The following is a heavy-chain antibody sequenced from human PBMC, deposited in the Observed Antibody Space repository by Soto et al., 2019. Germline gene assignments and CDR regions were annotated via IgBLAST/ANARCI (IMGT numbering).Heavy chain of an antibody. CDR3: ARRDCPDVKCYSNWFDP. V-gene: IGHV1-46*03. CDR2: INPNGGST. CDR1: GYTFARYF. Sequence: QVQLVQSGAEVKEPGASVTVSCKASGYTFARYFMHWVRQAPGQGLEWMGIINPNGGSTAYAQKFQGRVIMTRDTSTNTAYMELSSLTSDDTAVYYYARRDCPDVKCYSNWFDPWGQGTLVTVSS. D-gene: IGHD2-21*01. J-gene: IGHJ5*02.